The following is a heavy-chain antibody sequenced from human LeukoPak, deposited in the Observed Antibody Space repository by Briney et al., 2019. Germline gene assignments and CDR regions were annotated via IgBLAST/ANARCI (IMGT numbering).Heavy chain of an antibody. D-gene: IGHD4-23*01. CDR3: ARSPYGGYGDN. V-gene: IGHV3-74*01. J-gene: IGHJ4*02. CDR1: GFTFSSYW. Sequence: GGSLRLSCAASGFTFSSYWMHWVRQPPGKGLVWVSRINCDGGRTTYADSVKGRFTISRDNAKNTPELQMNSLRAEDTAVYYCARSPYGGYGDNWGQGTLVTVSS. CDR2: INCDGGRT.